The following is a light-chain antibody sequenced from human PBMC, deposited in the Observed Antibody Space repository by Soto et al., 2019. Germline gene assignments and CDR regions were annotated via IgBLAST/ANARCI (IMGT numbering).Light chain of an antibody. J-gene: IGKJ4*01. V-gene: IGKV3-15*01. CDR3: QQYKNWPLT. CDR2: GAL. CDR1: QSVGSD. Sequence: EIVMTQSPATLSVSPGERATLSCRASQSVGSDLAWYQQKPAQAPRLLIYGALTRATGVTARFSGSGSGTAFTLSISSRQSEDFPVYYCQQYKNWPLTFGGGTKVEIK.